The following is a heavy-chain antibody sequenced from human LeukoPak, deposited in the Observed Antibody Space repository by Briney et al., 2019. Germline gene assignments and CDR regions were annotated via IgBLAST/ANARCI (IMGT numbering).Heavy chain of an antibody. Sequence: GGSLRLSCVASGYTFSPYWMSWVRRTPGKGLEWVASISDGGSATYYVDSVRGRFTISRDDAKNSLFLQMNGLRADDTAVYYCTRENYVPDSWGQGTLVTVSS. CDR2: ISDGGSAT. J-gene: IGHJ4*02. CDR1: GYTFSPYW. V-gene: IGHV3-7*03. D-gene: IGHD3-10*02. CDR3: TRENYVPDS.